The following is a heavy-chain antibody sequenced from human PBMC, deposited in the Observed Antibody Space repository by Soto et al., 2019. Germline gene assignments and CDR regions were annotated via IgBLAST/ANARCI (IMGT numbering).Heavy chain of an antibody. CDR1: GYTFTSYG. V-gene: IGHV1-18*03. J-gene: IGHJ4*02. CDR2: ISAHNRNT. Sequence: QVQLVQSGAEVKKPGASVKVSCKASGYTFTSYGISLVRQAPGQGLEWMGWISAHNRNTNYAQELQGRVTMTTDTSTSTAYMDLRSLRSDDMAEYYCARVAAPGDYWGQSPLVTVSS. CDR3: ARVAAPGDY.